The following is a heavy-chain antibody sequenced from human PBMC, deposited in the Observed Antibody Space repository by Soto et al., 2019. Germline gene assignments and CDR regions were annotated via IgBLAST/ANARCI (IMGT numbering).Heavy chain of an antibody. CDR3: ARLVESGYNYYYAMDV. J-gene: IGHJ6*02. CDR1: GYSFTSYW. V-gene: IGHV5-51*01. D-gene: IGHD3-22*01. CDR2: IYPGDSDT. Sequence: GESLKISCKGSGYSFTSYWIGWVRQMPGKGLEWMGIIYPGDSDTRYSPSFQGQVTISADKSISTAYLQWSSLKASDTAMYYCARLVESGYNYYYAMDVWGQGTKVTVSS.